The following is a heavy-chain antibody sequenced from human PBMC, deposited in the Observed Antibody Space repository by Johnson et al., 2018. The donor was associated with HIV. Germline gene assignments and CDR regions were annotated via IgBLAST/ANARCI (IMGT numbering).Heavy chain of an antibody. Sequence: QMLLVESGGGVVQPGTSLRLSCAASGFTFRSYGMHWVRQAPGKGLEWVAFIYYDGGNKYYAASLNGRFTISRDNSKNTLYLQMNSLRVDDTAMYYCAKADTMAGDAFDIWGQGTMVTVSS. CDR1: GFTFRSYG. D-gene: IGHD2-2*01. CDR2: IYYDGGNK. V-gene: IGHV3-33*03. J-gene: IGHJ3*02. CDR3: AKADTMAGDAFDI.